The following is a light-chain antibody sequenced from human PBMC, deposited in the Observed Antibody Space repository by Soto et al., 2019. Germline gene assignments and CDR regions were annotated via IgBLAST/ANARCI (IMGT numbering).Light chain of an antibody. Sequence: EVVLTQSPLSLPVTLGQSASISCRSSQSLVYSDGNTYLTWFHQRPGQSPRRLLYEVSKRDSGVPDRFSGSGSDTDFTLKISRVEPDDVGFYYCMQGIHWPPTFGPGTKLEIK. J-gene: IGKJ3*01. CDR3: MQGIHWPPT. V-gene: IGKV2-30*01. CDR1: QSLVYSDGNTY. CDR2: EVS.